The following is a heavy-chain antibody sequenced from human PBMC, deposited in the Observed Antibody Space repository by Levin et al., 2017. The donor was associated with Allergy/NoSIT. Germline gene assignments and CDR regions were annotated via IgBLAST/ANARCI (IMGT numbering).Heavy chain of an antibody. D-gene: IGHD2-15*01. Sequence: PSETLSLTCAVSGGSISSGDYYWNWIRQPPGKGLEWIGYISYSGSTYYNPSLESRVTISVDTPKNQFSLELGSVTAADTAVYYCARGAQLLLPSSDYYGMDVWGQGTTVTVSS. V-gene: IGHV4-30-4*01. CDR1: GGSISSGDYY. CDR3: ARGAQLLLPSSDYYGMDV. CDR2: ISYSGST. J-gene: IGHJ6*02.